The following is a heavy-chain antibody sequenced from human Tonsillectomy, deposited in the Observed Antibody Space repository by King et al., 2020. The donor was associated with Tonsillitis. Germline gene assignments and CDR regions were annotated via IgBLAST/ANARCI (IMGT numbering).Heavy chain of an antibody. CDR1: GFTFSNAW. J-gene: IGHJ4*02. V-gene: IGHV3-15*01. CDR3: TTHITMIVVVITQFDY. D-gene: IGHD3-22*01. Sequence: VQLVESGGGLVKPGGSLRLSCAASGFTFSNAWMSWVRQAPGKGLEWVGRIKSKTDGGTTDYAAPVKGRFTISRDDSKNTLYLQMNSLKTEDTAVYYCTTHITMIVVVITQFDYWGQGTLVTVSS. CDR2: IKSKTDGGTT.